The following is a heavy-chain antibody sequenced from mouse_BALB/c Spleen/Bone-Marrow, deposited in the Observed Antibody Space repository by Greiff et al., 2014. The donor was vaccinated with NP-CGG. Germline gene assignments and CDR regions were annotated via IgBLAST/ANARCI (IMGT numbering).Heavy chain of an antibody. D-gene: IGHD1-1*02. Sequence: VKLMESGPQLVRPGASVKISCKASGYSFTSYWMHWVKQRPGQGLEWIGMIDPSDSETRLNQKFKDKATLTVDKSSSTAYMQLNSTTPEDEAVYFYERTPTHGQAWLAYWGQGTLVTVSA. J-gene: IGHJ3*01. CDR2: IDPSDSET. CDR3: ERTPTHGQAWLAY. CDR1: GYSFTSYW. V-gene: IGHV1S74*01.